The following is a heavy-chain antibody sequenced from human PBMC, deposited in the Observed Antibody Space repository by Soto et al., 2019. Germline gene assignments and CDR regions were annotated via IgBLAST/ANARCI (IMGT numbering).Heavy chain of an antibody. D-gene: IGHD6-19*01. J-gene: IGHJ4*02. CDR1: GFAFSTYW. CDR2: ISQDGNEK. V-gene: IGHV3-7*01. CDR3: ARDRRSSGPFDY. Sequence: GGSLRLSCAASGFAFSTYWMSWVRQAPGKGPEWVAIISQDGNEKFYVDSVKGRFTIARDNAKNSLFLQMNSLRADDTSVYYCARDRRSSGPFDYWGQGTLVTSP.